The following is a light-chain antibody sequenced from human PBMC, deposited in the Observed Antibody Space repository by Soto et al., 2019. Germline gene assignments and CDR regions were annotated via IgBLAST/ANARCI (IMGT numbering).Light chain of an antibody. J-gene: IGKJ1*01. V-gene: IGKV3-15*01. CDR2: GAS. Sequence: EIVMTQSPATLSVSPGERATLSCRASQSVSSNLAWYQQKPGQAPRLLIYGASTRATGIPARFSGSGSGTEFTLSVSLLQSEYFAVYYCQHYNTGPPWTFVKETKEEIK. CDR3: QHYNTGPPWT. CDR1: QSVSSN.